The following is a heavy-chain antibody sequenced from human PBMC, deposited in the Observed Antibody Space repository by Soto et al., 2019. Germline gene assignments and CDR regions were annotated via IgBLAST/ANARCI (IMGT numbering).Heavy chain of an antibody. CDR3: ATPPDYNWNDY. Sequence: EVQLLESGGGLVQPGGSLRLSCAASGFTFSSYTMSWVRQAPGKGLEWIAAVSGSGGSTYYADSVKGRFSISRDNSKDTRYLQMNNLRAEDTAVYYCATPPDYNWNDYWGQGTLVTDSS. CDR1: GFTFSSYT. D-gene: IGHD1-20*01. CDR2: VSGSGGST. J-gene: IGHJ4*02. V-gene: IGHV3-23*01.